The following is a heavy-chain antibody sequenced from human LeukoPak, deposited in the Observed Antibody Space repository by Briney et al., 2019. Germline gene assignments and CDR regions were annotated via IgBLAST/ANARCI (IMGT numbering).Heavy chain of an antibody. CDR2: ISAYNGNT. D-gene: IGHD3-10*01. J-gene: IGHJ6*02. Sequence: ASVKVSCKASGYTFTSYGISWVRQAPGQGLEWMGWISAYNGNTNYAQKLQGRATMTTDTSTSTAYMELRSLRSDDTAVYYCARDSGGSGSYYNVPNYYYYGMDVWGQGTTVTVSS. V-gene: IGHV1-18*01. CDR1: GYTFTSYG. CDR3: ARDSGGSGSYYNVPNYYYYGMDV.